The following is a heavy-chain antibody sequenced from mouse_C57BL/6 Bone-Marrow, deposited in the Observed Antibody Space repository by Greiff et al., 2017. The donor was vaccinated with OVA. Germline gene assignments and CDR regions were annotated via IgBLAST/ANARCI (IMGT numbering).Heavy chain of an antibody. CDR1: GYTFTSYW. V-gene: IGHV1-74*01. CDR3: AIYYDYDRDFAY. D-gene: IGHD2-4*01. Sequence: QVQLQQPGAELVKPGASVKVSCKASGYTFTSYWMHWVKQRPGQGLEWIGRIHPSDSDTNYNQKFKGKATLTVDKSSSTAYMQLSNLTSEDSAVYYCAIYYDYDRDFAYWGQGTLVTVSA. J-gene: IGHJ3*01. CDR2: IHPSDSDT.